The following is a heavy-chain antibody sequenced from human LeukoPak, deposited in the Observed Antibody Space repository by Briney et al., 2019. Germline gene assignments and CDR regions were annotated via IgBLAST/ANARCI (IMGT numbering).Heavy chain of an antibody. CDR2: ISYDGSNK. J-gene: IGHJ3*02. CDR1: GFTFSSYA. CDR3: VKDSPDAFDI. V-gene: IGHV3-30*14. Sequence: GGSLRLSCAASGFTFSSYAMHWVRQAPGKGLEWVAVISYDGSNKYYADSVKGRFTISRDNSKNTLYLQMSSLRAEDTAVYYCVKDSPDAFDIWGQGTMVTVSS.